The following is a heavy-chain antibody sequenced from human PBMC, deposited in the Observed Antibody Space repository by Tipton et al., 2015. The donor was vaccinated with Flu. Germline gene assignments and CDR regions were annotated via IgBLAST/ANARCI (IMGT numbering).Heavy chain of an antibody. CDR1: GDSMRSYY. CDR2: IYSSGST. V-gene: IGHV4-4*07. Sequence: LRLSCTVSGDSMRSYYWSWIRQPAGKGLEWIGRIYSSGSTNYNPSLKSRVTMSVDTSKNQFSLKMSSVTAADTAVYYCARFSVRGESDYWGQGTLVTVSS. D-gene: IGHD3-10*01. CDR3: ARFSVRGESDY. J-gene: IGHJ4*02.